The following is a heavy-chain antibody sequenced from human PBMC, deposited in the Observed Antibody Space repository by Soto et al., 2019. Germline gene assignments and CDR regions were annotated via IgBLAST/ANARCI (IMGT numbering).Heavy chain of an antibody. CDR1: GFSFSSHG. D-gene: IGHD6-13*01. CDR2: LWSRGGRA. CDR3: ARDAQQLANYGMDV. V-gene: IGHV3-33*01. Sequence: QVQLVESGGDVVQPGRSLRLSCAASGFSFSSHGMHWVRQAPGKGLEWVAHLWSRGGRAYSDDSVKGRFTISGDQSNNTLYLQMNNLRAEDTAVYYDARDAQQLANYGMDVWGQGTTVTVSS. J-gene: IGHJ6*02.